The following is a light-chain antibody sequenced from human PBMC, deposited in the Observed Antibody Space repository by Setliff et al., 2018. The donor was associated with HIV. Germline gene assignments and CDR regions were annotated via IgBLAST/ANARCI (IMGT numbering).Light chain of an antibody. V-gene: IGLV2-23*01. CDR1: RNDVGRYDL. CDR3: CSNTGSNTYV. CDR2: QAS. J-gene: IGLJ1*01. Sequence: QSVLTQPASASGSPGQSITISCSGTRNDVGRYDLVSWYQQHPGKAPKLMIYQASRRPSGVSNRFSASKSGNTASLTISGLQAEDEADYYCCSNTGSNTYVFGTGNKVTVL.